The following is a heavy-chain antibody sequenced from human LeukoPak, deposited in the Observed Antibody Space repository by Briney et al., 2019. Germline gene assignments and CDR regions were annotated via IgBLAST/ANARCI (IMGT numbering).Heavy chain of an antibody. V-gene: IGHV3-53*04. CDR2: IYSGGST. CDR1: GFTVSSNY. D-gene: IGHD3-22*01. CDR3: ASSTYYYDSSPQNL. J-gene: IGHJ4*02. Sequence: PGGSLRLSCAASGFTVSSNYMSWVRQAPGKGLEWVSVIYSGGSTYYADSVKGRFTISRHNSKNTLYLQMNSLRAEDTAVYYCASSTYYYDSSPQNLWGQGTLVTVSS.